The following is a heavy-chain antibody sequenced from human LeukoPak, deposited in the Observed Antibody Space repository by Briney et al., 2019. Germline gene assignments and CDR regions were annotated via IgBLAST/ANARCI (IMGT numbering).Heavy chain of an antibody. CDR3: ARVMFWGELPLFDY. J-gene: IGHJ4*02. CDR2: IYYSGST. CDR1: GGSISSSSYY. D-gene: IGHD1-26*01. Sequence: PSGTLSLTCTVSGGSISSSSYYWGWIRQPPGKGLEWIGSIYYSGSTYYNPSLKSRVTISVDTSKNQFSLKLSSVTAADTAVYYCARVMFWGELPLFDYWGQGTLVTVSS. V-gene: IGHV4-39*07.